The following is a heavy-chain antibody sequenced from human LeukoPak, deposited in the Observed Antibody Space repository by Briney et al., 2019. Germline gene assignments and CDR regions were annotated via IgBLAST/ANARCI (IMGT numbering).Heavy chain of an antibody. D-gene: IGHD3-22*01. CDR1: GFTFSIYA. V-gene: IGHV3-23*01. CDR3: TKKGYYDGSGYYMYYFDH. Sequence: GESLRLSCAASGFTFSIYAMSWVRQAPGKGLEWVSAISGSGGTAYYADSVKGRFTISRDNSKNTLYLQMNSLRAEDTAVYYCTKKGYYDGSGYYMYYFDHWGQGTLVTVSS. J-gene: IGHJ4*02. CDR2: ISGSGGTA.